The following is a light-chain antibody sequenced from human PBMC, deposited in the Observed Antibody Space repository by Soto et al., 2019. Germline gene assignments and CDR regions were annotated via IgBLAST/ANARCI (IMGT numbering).Light chain of an antibody. V-gene: IGLV2-14*01. Sequence: QSALTQPASVSGSPGQSITISCTGTSSDVGVYNLVSWYQQHPGKVPKLIIYEVSNRPSGVSDRFSGSKSGNTASLTIFGLQAEDEADYYCTSFTSSSTLVYVFGTGTKVTVL. CDR2: EVS. CDR1: SSDVGVYNL. J-gene: IGLJ1*01. CDR3: TSFTSSSTLVYV.